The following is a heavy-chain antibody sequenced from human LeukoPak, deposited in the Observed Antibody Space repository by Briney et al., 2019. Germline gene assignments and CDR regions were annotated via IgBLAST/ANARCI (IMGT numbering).Heavy chain of an antibody. CDR3: ARGGRTIFGVVPNYYGMDV. J-gene: IGHJ6*02. Sequence: GGSLRLSCAASGFTFSSYSMTWVRQAPGKGLEWVSYISSSSTIYYADSVKGRFTISRDNAKNSLYLQMNSLRDEDTAVYYCARGGRTIFGVVPNYYGMDVWGQGTTVTVSS. V-gene: IGHV3-48*02. CDR2: ISSSSTI. CDR1: GFTFSSYS. D-gene: IGHD3-3*01.